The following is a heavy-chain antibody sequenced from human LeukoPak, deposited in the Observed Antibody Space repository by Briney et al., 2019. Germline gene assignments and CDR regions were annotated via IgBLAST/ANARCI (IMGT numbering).Heavy chain of an antibody. J-gene: IGHJ6*02. CDR2: ISYDGSNK. CDR1: GFTFSSYA. CDR3: ARDRNSNLGMDV. D-gene: IGHD4-11*01. V-gene: IGHV3-30-3*01. Sequence: GGSLRLSCAASGFTFSSYAMHWVRQAPGKGLEWVAVISYDGSNKYYADSVKGRFTISRDNAKNSLYLQMNSLRAEDTAVYYCARDRNSNLGMDVWGQGTTVTVSS.